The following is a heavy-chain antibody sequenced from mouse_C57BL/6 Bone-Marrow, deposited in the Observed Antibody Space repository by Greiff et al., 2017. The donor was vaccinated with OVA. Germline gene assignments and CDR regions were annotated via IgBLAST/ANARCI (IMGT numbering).Heavy chain of an antibody. Sequence: VQLQQSGAELVRPGASVTLSCKASGYTFTDYEMHWVKQTPVHGLEWIGAIDPETGGTAYNQKFKGKAILTADKSSSTAYMELRSLTSEDSAVYYCTRESCGYDDPLDDWGQGTTLTVSS. D-gene: IGHD2-2*01. CDR2: IDPETGGT. V-gene: IGHV1-15*01. CDR3: TRESCGYDDPLDD. J-gene: IGHJ2*01. CDR1: GYTFTDYE.